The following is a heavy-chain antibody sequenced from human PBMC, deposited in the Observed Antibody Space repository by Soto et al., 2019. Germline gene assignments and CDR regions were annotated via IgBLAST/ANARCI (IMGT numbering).Heavy chain of an antibody. J-gene: IGHJ4*02. CDR1: GITVSSHY. Sequence: EVQLVEPGGGLVQPGGSLRLSCAASGITVSSHYMSWVRQAPGKGLEWVSFIYSGGTSHYADCVKGTVTISTDNSKNTLYLQINSLRAEDTAMYYCTRQACGDQCLFDYWGQGPLVTVSS. D-gene: IGHD2-21*01. CDR2: IYSGGTS. V-gene: IGHV3-66*04. CDR3: TRQACGDQCLFDY.